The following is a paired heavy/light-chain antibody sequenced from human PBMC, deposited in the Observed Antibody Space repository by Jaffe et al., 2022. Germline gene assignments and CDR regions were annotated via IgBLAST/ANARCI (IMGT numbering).Heavy chain of an antibody. CDR3: VREYWGGFDY. J-gene: IGHJ4*02. CDR1: GFTLSRFY. V-gene: IGHV3-72*01. Sequence: EVQLVESGGAFVQAGGSLKLSCAASGFTLSRFYMDWVRQAPGKGLEWVALFRNIEDGSTTEHAASVKGRFFISKDDSKNSVYLQMNSLKTEDTAVYYCVREYWGGFDYWGQGSLVTVSS. D-gene: IGHD3-16*01. CDR2: FRNIEDGSTT.
Light chain of an antibody. CDR1: SSDIGAYNF. J-gene: IGLJ1*01. CDR3: SSYVGGMTSIV. CDR2: EVT. Sequence: QSALTQPPSASGSPGQSVTISCTGTSSDIGAYNFVSWYQQHPGKVPKLLIYEVTKRPSGVPDRFSASKSGNTASLTVSGLQADDEADYYCSSYVGGMTSIVFGTGTKVTVL. V-gene: IGLV2-8*01.